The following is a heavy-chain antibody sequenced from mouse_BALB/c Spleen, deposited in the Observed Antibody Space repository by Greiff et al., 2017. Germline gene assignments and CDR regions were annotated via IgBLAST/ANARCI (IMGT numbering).Heavy chain of an antibody. Sequence: EVHLVESGPGLVKPSQSLSLTCTVTGYSITSDYAWNWIRQFPGNKLEWMGYISYSGSTSYNPSLKSRISITRDTSKNQFFLQLNSVTTEDTATYYFARSPYGNSSWFAYWGQGTLVTVSA. V-gene: IGHV3-2*02. CDR1: GYSITSDYA. J-gene: IGHJ3*01. CDR3: ARSPYGNSSWFAY. CDR2: ISYSGST. D-gene: IGHD2-1*01.